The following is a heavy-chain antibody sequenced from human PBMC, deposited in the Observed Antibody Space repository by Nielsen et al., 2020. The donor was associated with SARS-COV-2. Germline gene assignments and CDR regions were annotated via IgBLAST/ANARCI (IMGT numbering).Heavy chain of an antibody. J-gene: IGHJ6*02. D-gene: IGHD1-26*01. CDR1: GYTFTSYA. CDR2: INAGNGNT. Sequence: ASVKVSCKASGYTFTSYAMHWVRQAPGQRLEWMGWINAGNGNTKYSQKFQGRVTMTRDTSKNQFSLKLSSVTAADTAVYYCARGYVGSPTLAYYYYGMDVWGQGTTVTVSS. CDR3: ARGYVGSPTLAYYYYGMDV. V-gene: IGHV1-3*01.